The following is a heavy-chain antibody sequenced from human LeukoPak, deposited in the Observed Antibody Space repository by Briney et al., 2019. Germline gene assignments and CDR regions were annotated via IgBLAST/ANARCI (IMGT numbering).Heavy chain of an antibody. Sequence: GGSLRLSCAASGFTFSSYAMSWVRQAPGKGLEWVSAISGRGGSTYYADSVKGRFTISRDNPKNTLYLQMNSLRAEDTAVYYCAKRHIVLMVYATAGTWDYWGQGTLVTVSS. CDR3: AKRHIVLMVYATAGTWDY. V-gene: IGHV3-23*01. CDR1: GFTFSSYA. J-gene: IGHJ4*02. CDR2: ISGRGGST. D-gene: IGHD2-8*01.